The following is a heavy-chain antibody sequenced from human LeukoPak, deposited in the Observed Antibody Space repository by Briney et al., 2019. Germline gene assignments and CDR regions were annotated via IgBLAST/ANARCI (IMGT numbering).Heavy chain of an antibody. D-gene: IGHD3-22*01. J-gene: IGHJ5*02. CDR1: GFTFSSYS. CDR3: ARETSKGDSSAYWIPGWFDP. CDR2: ISSSSSTI. V-gene: IGHV3-48*04. Sequence: GGSLRLSCAASGFTFSSYSMNWVRQAPGKGLEWVSYISSSSSTIYYADSVKGRFTISRDNAKNSLYLQMNSLRAEDTAVYYCARETSKGDSSAYWIPGWFDPWGQGTLVTVSS.